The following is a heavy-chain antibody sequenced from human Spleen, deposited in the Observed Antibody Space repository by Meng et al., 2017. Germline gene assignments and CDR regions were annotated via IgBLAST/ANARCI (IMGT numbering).Heavy chain of an antibody. CDR2: INYGGTA. CDR1: GYSFSSSGYY. Sequence: QLQLEESGPGLVKPSETLSLTCTVSGYSFSSSGYYWAWIRQPPGKGLEWIGSINYGGTAYYASSLTSRVIISVDTSKNQFSLRLNSVTAADAAVYYCARLRDCSTSCYFDPWGQGTLVTVSS. CDR3: ARLRDCSTSCYFDP. V-gene: IGHV4-39*01. D-gene: IGHD2-2*01. J-gene: IGHJ5*02.